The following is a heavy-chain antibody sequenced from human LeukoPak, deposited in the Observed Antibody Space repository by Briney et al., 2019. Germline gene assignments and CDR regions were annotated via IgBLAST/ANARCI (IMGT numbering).Heavy chain of an antibody. CDR2: IYYSGST. D-gene: IGHD3-3*01. J-gene: IGHJ5*02. CDR1: GGSISSYY. V-gene: IGHV4-59*01. CDR3: ARDRGEYYDFWSGYYRVYNWFDP. Sequence: PSETLSLTCTVSGGSISSYYWGWIRQPPGKGLEWIGYIYYSGSTNYNPSLKSRVTISVDTSKNQFSLKLSSVTAADTAVYYCARDRGEYYDFWSGYYRVYNWFDPWGQGTLVTVSS.